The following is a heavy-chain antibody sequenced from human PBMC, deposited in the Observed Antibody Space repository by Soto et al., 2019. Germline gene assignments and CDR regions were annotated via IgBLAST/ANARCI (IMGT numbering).Heavy chain of an antibody. D-gene: IGHD2-2*03. V-gene: IGHV3-49*03. CDR3: ARRHGYCSSTSCYDWFDP. CDR2: IRSRAYGGTT. Sequence: GGSLRLSCTASGFTFGDNAMSWFRQAPGEGLEWVGFIRSRAYGGTTEYAASFQGHVTISADKSISTAYLQWSSLKASDTAMYYCARRHGYCSSTSCYDWFDPWGQGTLVTVSS. J-gene: IGHJ5*02. CDR1: GFTFGDNA.